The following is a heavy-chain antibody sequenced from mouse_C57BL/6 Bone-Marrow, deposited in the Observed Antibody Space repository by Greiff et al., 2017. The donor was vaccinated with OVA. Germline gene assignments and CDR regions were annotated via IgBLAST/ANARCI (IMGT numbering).Heavy chain of an antibody. CDR3: ARSGFAY. J-gene: IGHJ3*01. CDR1: GYTFTRHW. V-gene: IGHV1-56*01. Sequence: VQLQQSGPELVRPGASVKISCKAPGYTFTRHWMQWVRQRPGQGLEWIGEIFPGSGSTYYNEKFKGKATLTVDTSSSTAYMQLSSLTSVDSAVYFCARSGFAYWGQGTLVTVSA. CDR2: IFPGSGST.